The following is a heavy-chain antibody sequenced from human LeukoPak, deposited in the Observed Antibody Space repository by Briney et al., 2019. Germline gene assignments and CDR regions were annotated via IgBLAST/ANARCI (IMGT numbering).Heavy chain of an antibody. V-gene: IGHV3-15*01. J-gene: IGHJ4*02. CDR3: ATDKNYYDRSGFYYERY. D-gene: IGHD3-22*01. CDR1: GFTFTNAW. CDR2: IKSKTDGGTT. Sequence: GGSLRLSCAASGFTFTNAWMTWVRQAPGKGLEWVGRIKSKTDGGTTDYAAPVKGRFTISRDDSKYTLHLQMNSLKTEDIAVYYCATDKNYYDRSGFYYERYWGQGTLVTVSS.